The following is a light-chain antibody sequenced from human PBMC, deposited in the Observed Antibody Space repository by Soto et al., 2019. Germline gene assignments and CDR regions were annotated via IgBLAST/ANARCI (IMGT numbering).Light chain of an antibody. Sequence: DIVLTQSPGTLSLSPGERATLSCRASQSFSSGYLAWYQQKPGQAPRLLIYGASTRATDIPDRFSGSESGTEFTLTISRLEPEDFAVYYCHQCGSSPPNTFGQGTKLEI. J-gene: IGKJ2*01. CDR2: GAS. V-gene: IGKV3-20*01. CDR1: QSFSSGY. CDR3: HQCGSSPPNT.